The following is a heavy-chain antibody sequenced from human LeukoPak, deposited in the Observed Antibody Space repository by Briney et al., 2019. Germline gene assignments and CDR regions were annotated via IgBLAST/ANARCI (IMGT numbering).Heavy chain of an antibody. CDR2: IYPGDSDT. J-gene: IGHJ6*02. V-gene: IGHV5-51*01. Sequence: GESLKISCKGSGYSFSSYWIAWVRQMPGKGLEWMGIIYPGDSDTRYSPSFQGQVTISGDKSISTAYLQWSSLKASDTAMYYCARLDTRRFGYRYYYYAMDVWGQGTTVTVSS. CDR1: GYSFSSYW. D-gene: IGHD5-24*01. CDR3: ARLDTRRFGYRYYYYAMDV.